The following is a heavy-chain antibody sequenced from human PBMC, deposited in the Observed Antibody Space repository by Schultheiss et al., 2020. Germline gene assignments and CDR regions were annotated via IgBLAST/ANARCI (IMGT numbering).Heavy chain of an antibody. Sequence: SQTLSLTCTVSGDSISTYYWSWIRQPPGKGLEWIGYIYYSGSTYYNPSLKSRLTISVDTSKNQFSLKLSSVTAADTAVYYCARLSGTYGSDCDYWGQGTLVTVSS. CDR3: ARLSGTYGSDCDY. CDR1: GDSISTYY. D-gene: IGHD1-26*01. J-gene: IGHJ4*02. CDR2: IYYSGST. V-gene: IGHV4-59*08.